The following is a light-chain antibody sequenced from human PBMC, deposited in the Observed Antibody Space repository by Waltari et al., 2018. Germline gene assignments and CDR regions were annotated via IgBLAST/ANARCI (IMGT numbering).Light chain of an antibody. J-gene: IGKJ4*01. V-gene: IGKV1-39*01. CDR2: GAS. Sequence: DIQMTQSPSSLSASVGDRVTITCRASQTIATYLNWYQQKPGKAPNLLISGASDLQSGVPSRFSGGGSGIDFSLTISSLQPEDFATYYCQQSYDTVLTFGGGTRVEI. CDR1: QTIATY. CDR3: QQSYDTVLT.